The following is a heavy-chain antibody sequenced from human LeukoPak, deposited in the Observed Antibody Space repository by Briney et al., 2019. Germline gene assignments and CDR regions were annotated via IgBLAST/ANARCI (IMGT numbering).Heavy chain of an antibody. Sequence: PGGSLRLSCAASGFKFNDAWMNWVRQAPGKGLEWVGHIKSKKNGETTDFATPVKGRFTISRDDSKSTLYLQVNSLRTEDTAVYYCTTSGSGWDYFDFWGQGTLVTVSS. CDR1: GFKFNDAW. J-gene: IGHJ4*02. CDR3: TTSGSGWDYFDF. D-gene: IGHD6-19*01. CDR2: IKSKKNGETT. V-gene: IGHV3-15*01.